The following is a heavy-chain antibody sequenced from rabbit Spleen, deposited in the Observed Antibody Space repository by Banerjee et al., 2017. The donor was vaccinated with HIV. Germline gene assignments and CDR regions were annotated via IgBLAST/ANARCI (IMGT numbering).Heavy chain of an antibody. CDR2: ILPIFGVT. CDR1: GFDFSTYS. CDR3: ARDTSSSFSSYGMDL. J-gene: IGHJ6*01. V-gene: IGHV1S7*01. Sequence: QLEESGGGLVPPGGSLKLSCKASGFDFSTYSMSWVRQAPGKGLEWIGYILPIFGVTYNAKWGNGRFTIASHNAQNTLYLQPTSLTAADTATYFCARDTSSSFSSYGMDLWGPGTLVTVS. D-gene: IGHD1-1*01.